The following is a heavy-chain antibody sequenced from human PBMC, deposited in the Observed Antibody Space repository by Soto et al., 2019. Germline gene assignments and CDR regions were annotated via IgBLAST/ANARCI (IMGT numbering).Heavy chain of an antibody. V-gene: IGHV4-39*01. CDR2: IYYTGRT. D-gene: IGHD6-19*01. Sequence: QLKLQESGPGLVKPSETLSLTCTVSGGSIRGSSYYWGWIRQPPGKGLEWIGAIYYTGRTYYKPYLKSRVTISVDTSKNQFSLKLNSVSAADTAVYYCASGGEVSIAVAGWCQGTLVTVSS. CDR1: GGSIRGSSYY. J-gene: IGHJ4*02. CDR3: ASGGEVSIAVAG.